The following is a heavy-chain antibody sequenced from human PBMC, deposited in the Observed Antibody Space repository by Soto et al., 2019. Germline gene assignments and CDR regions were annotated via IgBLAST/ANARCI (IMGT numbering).Heavy chain of an antibody. CDR1: GGSISSSSYY. J-gene: IGHJ6*02. CDR2: IYYSGST. V-gene: IGHV4-39*01. D-gene: IGHD6-19*01. Sequence: TSETLSLTCTVSGGSISSSSYYWGWIRQPPGKGLEWIGSIYYSGSTYYNPSLKSRVTISVDTSKNQFSLKLSSVTAADTAVYYCARLNDGDRVHSSGWYFYYYYYGMDVWGQGTTVTVSS. CDR3: ARLNDGDRVHSSGWYFYYYYYGMDV.